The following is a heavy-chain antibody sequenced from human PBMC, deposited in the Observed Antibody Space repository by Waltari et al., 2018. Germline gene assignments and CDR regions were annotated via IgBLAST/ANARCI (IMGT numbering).Heavy chain of an antibody. Sequence: QVQLVESGGGLVKPGGSLRLSCAASGFTFSDYYMSWISQAPGTGLEWVSYISSSASTIYYADSVKGRFTISRDNAKNSLYLQMNSLRAEDTAVYYCARVGAARPGSTYVTSIPYKYGMDVWGQGTTVTVSS. J-gene: IGHJ6*02. CDR1: GFTFSDYY. CDR3: ARVGAARPGSTYVTSIPYKYGMDV. CDR2: ISSSASTI. D-gene: IGHD6-6*01. V-gene: IGHV3-11*01.